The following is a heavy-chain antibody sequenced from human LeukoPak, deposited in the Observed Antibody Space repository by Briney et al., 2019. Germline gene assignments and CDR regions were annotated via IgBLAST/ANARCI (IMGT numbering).Heavy chain of an antibody. D-gene: IGHD5-12*01. J-gene: IGHJ4*02. CDR3: VKEDIWADGRKYYFDY. CDR1: GFTFSSYA. V-gene: IGHV3-64D*06. CDR2: ISSNGGST. Sequence: GGSLRLSCSASGFTFSSYAMHWVRQAPGKGLEYVSAISSNGGSTYYADSVKGRFTISRDNSKNTLYLQMSSLRAEDTAVYYCVKEDIWADGRKYYFDYWGQGTLVTVSS.